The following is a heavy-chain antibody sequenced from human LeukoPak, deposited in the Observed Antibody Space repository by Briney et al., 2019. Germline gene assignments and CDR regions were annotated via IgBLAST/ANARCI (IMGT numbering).Heavy chain of an antibody. V-gene: IGHV4-59*08. D-gene: IGHD5-18*01. CDR1: GGSISSYY. CDR2: IYYSGST. CDR3: ARHWWIQMSYLDY. J-gene: IGHJ4*02. Sequence: PSETLSLTCTVSGGSISSYYWSWIRQPPGKGLEWIGYIYYSGSTNYNPSLKSRVTISVDTSKNQFSLKLSSVAAADTAMYYCARHWWIQMSYLDYWGQGTLVTVSS.